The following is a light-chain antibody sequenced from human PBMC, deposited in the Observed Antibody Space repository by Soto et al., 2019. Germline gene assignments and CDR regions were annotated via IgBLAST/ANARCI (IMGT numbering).Light chain of an antibody. CDR3: QLYYSGM. Sequence: EIVLTQSPGTLSLSPGERATLSCRASQSVDSNYLGWYQQKPGQAPRLLIYAASSRATGIPDRFSGGGSGTDFTLTISRLEPEDFAVYYCQLYYSGMFGQGIKVEIK. J-gene: IGKJ1*01. CDR2: AAS. CDR1: QSVDSNY. V-gene: IGKV3-20*01.